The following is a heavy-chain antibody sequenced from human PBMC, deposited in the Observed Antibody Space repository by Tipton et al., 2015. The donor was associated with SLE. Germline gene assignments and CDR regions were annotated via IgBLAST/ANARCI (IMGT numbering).Heavy chain of an antibody. CDR1: GFTFSSYA. V-gene: IGHV3-64*01. CDR2: ISSNGGST. J-gene: IGHJ4*01. D-gene: IGHD5-18*01. CDR3: AKAETWMQVWAPYFDY. Sequence: SLRLSCAASGFTFSSYAMHWVRQAPGKGLEYVSAISSNGGSTYYGKAVKGRFSISRDNSKNTLYLQMGSLRAEDTAVYYCAKAETWMQVWAPYFDYWGHGTLVTVSS.